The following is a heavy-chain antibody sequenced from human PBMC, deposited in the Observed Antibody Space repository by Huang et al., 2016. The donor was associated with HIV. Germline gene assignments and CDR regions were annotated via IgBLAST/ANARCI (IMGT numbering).Heavy chain of an antibody. J-gene: IGHJ4*02. CDR1: GFTFNKFD. Sequence: QVQLVESGGGVVQPGRSLRLSCAAFGFTFNKFDMTWGRQAPGKGLEWVAIISYDGSSKYHADSVKRRFTICRDNSKNTVYLQMNSLRVEDTAVYYCAKDGRGSGTYYDYFEYWGQGTLVTVSS. V-gene: IGHV3-30*18. CDR2: ISYDGSSK. CDR3: AKDGRGSGTYYDYFEY. D-gene: IGHD1-26*01.